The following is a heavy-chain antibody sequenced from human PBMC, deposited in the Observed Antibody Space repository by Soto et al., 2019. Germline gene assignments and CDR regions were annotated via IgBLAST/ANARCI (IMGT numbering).Heavy chain of an antibody. CDR1: GFNFVTTD. CDR3: VKNSGWVNT. D-gene: IGHD3-10*01. V-gene: IGHV3-23*01. CDR2: IDGSGGIT. Sequence: QWLQSGGGLVQPGWSLTLSCAASGFNFVTTDMSWVRQAPGEGLEWVSTIDGSGGITYYADSVKGRFTISRDNSRNTVYLQMNSLRGDDTDLYYCVKNSGWVNTWGQGALVTVSS. J-gene: IGHJ5*02.